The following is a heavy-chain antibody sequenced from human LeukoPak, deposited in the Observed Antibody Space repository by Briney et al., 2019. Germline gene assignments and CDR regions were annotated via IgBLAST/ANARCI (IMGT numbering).Heavy chain of an antibody. CDR3: ARGGRGYSYGLPAFFDY. CDR1: GGSISSHY. CDR2: IYYSGST. D-gene: IGHD5-18*01. V-gene: IGHV4-59*11. Sequence: SETLSLTCTVSGGSISSHYWSWIRQPPGKGLEWIEYIYYSGSTNYNPSLKSRVTISVDTSKNQFSLKLSSVTAADTAVYYCARGGRGYSYGLPAFFDYWGQGTLVTVSS. J-gene: IGHJ4*02.